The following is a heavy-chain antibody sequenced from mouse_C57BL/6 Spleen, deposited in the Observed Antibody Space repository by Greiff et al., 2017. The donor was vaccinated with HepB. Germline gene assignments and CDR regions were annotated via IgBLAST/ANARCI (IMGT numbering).Heavy chain of an antibody. J-gene: IGHJ2*01. CDR2: IYPGDGDT. Sequence: VQLQQSGAELVKPGASVKISCKASGYAFSSYWMNWVKQRPGKGLEWIGQIYPGDGDTNYNGKFKGKATLTADKSSSTAYMQLSSLTSEDSAVYFGARDYYGSRYYFDYWGQGTTLTVSS. D-gene: IGHD1-1*01. CDR1: GYAFSSYW. V-gene: IGHV1-80*01. CDR3: ARDYYGSRYYFDY.